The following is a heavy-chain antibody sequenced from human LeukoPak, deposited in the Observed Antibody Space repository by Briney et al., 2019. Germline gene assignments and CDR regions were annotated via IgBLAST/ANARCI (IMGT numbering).Heavy chain of an antibody. D-gene: IGHD6-13*01. CDR3: AKEPSWYLGDAFDI. Sequence: GGSLRLSCAASGFTFSSYSMNWVRQAPGKGLEWVSPISIISSYIYYADSVKGRFTISRDNSKNTLYLQMNSLRAEDTAVYYCAKEPSWYLGDAFDIWGQGTMVTVSS. J-gene: IGHJ3*02. CDR2: ISIISSYI. CDR1: GFTFSSYS. V-gene: IGHV3-21*04.